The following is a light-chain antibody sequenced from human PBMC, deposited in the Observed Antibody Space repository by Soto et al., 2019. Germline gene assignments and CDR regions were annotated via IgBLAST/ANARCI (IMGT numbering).Light chain of an antibody. V-gene: IGKV1-5*03. CDR1: QSISSW. Sequence: DIQMTQSPSTLSASVGDRVTITCRASQSISSWLAWYQQRPGKAPKLLIYKASNLERGVPSRFSGRGSGTQLTLTISSLHPDDFATYYCQQYYTYPWTFGPGTKVEIK. CDR3: QQYYTYPWT. CDR2: KAS. J-gene: IGKJ1*01.